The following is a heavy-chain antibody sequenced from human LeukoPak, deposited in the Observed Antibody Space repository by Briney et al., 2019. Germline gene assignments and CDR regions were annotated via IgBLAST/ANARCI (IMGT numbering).Heavy chain of an antibody. Sequence: SETLSLTCIVSDGSISSFSYYWGWIRQPPGKGLEWIGSIDYSGSSYYNPSLKSRVTISLDTSKNQFSLKLSSVTAADTAVYYCARSKSSGKYFDYWGQGTLVTVSS. CDR1: DGSISSFSYY. CDR3: ARSKSSGKYFDY. D-gene: IGHD3-22*01. J-gene: IGHJ4*02. V-gene: IGHV4-39*07. CDR2: IDYSGSS.